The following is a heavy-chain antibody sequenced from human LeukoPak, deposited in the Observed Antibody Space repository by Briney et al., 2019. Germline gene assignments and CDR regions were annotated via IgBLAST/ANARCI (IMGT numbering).Heavy chain of an antibody. V-gene: IGHV1-18*01. D-gene: IGHD1/OR15-1a*01. CDR1: GYTFNTYG. J-gene: IGHJ5*02. Sequence: ASVKVSCTPYGYTFNTYGITWVRQAPGQGLEWMGWISPYNGNTNYAQKFQGRVTMTTDTSTSTAYMELRSLRSDDTAVYYCAREPGTKAHWFDPRGQGTLVTVSS. CDR2: ISPYNGNT. CDR3: AREPGTKAHWFDP.